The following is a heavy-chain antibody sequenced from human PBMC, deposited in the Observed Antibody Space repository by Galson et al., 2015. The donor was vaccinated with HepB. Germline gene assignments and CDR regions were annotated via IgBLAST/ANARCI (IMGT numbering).Heavy chain of an antibody. CDR1: GFTFADDG. CDR3: TRYRHTTNWPRSHWFDP. J-gene: IGHJ5*02. CDR2: IRSKTYGATT. Sequence: SLRLSCATSGFTFADDGLTWIRQAPGKELEWVGLIRSKTYGATTEYAASVKGRFTISRDDSKSIAYLQMNSLKIEDTALYYCTRYRHTTNWPRSHWFDPWGQGTLVSVSS. D-gene: IGHD3-16*02. V-gene: IGHV3-49*03.